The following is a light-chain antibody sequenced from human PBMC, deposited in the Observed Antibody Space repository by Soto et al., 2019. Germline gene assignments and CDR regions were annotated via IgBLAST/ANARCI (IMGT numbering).Light chain of an antibody. V-gene: IGLV4-69*01. CDR3: QTWGSGIVV. J-gene: IGLJ2*01. Sequence: QSVLTQSPSASASLGASVKLTCTLSSGHSNYAIAWHQQQSEKGPRYLMKLYSDGSHSKGDGIPDRFSGSSSGAERYLTISSLQSEDEADYYCQTWGSGIVVFGGGTKLTVL. CDR2: LYSDGSH. CDR1: SGHSNYA.